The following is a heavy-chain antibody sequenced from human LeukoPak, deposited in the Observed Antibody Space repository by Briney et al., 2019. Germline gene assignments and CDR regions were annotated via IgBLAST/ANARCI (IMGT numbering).Heavy chain of an antibody. J-gene: IGHJ5*02. CDR1: GFTFSSYA. CDR3: AREFRLDHYGSGSLGEFDP. CDR2: ISGSGGST. V-gene: IGHV3-23*01. Sequence: GGSLRLSCAASGFTFSSYAMNWVRQAPGQGLEWVSAISGSGGSTYHADSVKGRFTISRDNSKSTLYLQMNRLRAEDTAVYYCAREFRLDHYGSGSLGEFDPWGQGTLVTVSS. D-gene: IGHD3-10*01.